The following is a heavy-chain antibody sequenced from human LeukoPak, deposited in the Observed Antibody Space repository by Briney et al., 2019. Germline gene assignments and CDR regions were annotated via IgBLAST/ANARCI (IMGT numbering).Heavy chain of an antibody. D-gene: IGHD2/OR15-2a*01. J-gene: IGHJ3*02. Sequence: GGSLRLSCAASGFTFSSYAMHWVRQAPGKGLEWVAVISYDGSNKYYADSVKGRFTISRDNSKNTLYLQMNSLRAEDTAVYYCAREEYDAFDIWGQGTMVTVSS. CDR2: ISYDGSNK. CDR3: AREEYDAFDI. CDR1: GFTFSSYA. V-gene: IGHV3-30-3*01.